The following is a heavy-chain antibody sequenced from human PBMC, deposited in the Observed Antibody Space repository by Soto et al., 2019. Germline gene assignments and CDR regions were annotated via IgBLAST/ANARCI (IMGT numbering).Heavy chain of an antibody. V-gene: IGHV3-7*01. CDR2: INQDGSEK. Sequence: GGSLRLSCEASGFTFSSYWMSWVRQAPGKGLEWVANINQDGSEKNYVDSVKGRFTISRDNAKNSLYLQMNSLRAEDTAVYYCARDDLGGYWGQGTLVTVSS. J-gene: IGHJ4*02. CDR1: GFTFSSYW. D-gene: IGHD2-21*01. CDR3: ARDDLGGY.